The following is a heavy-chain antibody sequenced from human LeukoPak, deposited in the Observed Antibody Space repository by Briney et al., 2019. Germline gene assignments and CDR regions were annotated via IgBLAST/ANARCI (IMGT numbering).Heavy chain of an antibody. CDR3: AKSSNEWELNSFDH. J-gene: IGHJ4*02. D-gene: IGHD4-23*01. CDR1: GFTFSTFA. CDR2: ISGSGIDP. Sequence: GGSLRLSCAASGFTFSTFAMSWVRQAPGKGLEWGAAISGSGIDPLYADFAEDRFTISRDNSKNTLYLHMNSLRAEDTAVYYCAKSSNEWELNSFDHWGPGSLVPVSS. V-gene: IGHV3-23*01.